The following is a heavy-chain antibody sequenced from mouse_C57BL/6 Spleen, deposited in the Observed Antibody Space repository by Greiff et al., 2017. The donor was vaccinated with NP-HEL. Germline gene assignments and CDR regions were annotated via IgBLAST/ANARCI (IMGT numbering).Heavy chain of an antibody. CDR2: IYPGDGDT. D-gene: IGHD1-1*01. CDR1: GYAFSSYW. J-gene: IGHJ2*01. V-gene: IGHV1-80*01. CDR3: ASARALFSLYFDY. Sequence: QVQLQQSGAELVKPGASVKISCKASGYAFSSYWMNWVKQRPGKGLEWIGQIYPGDGDTNYNGKFKGKATLTADKSSSTAYMQLSSLTSEDSAVYFCASARALFSLYFDYWGQGTTLTVSS.